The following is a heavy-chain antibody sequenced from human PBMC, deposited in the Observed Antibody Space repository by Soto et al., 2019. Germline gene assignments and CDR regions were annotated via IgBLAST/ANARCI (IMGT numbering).Heavy chain of an antibody. Sequence: ASVKVSCKASGYTFTGYGISWVRQAPGQGLEWMGWISAYNGNTNYAQKLQGRVTMATDTSTSTAYMELRSLRSDDTAVYYCARDYGSGSYFADAFDIWRQGTMVTVSS. J-gene: IGHJ3*02. CDR1: GYTFTGYG. CDR2: ISAYNGNT. CDR3: ARDYGSGSYFADAFDI. V-gene: IGHV1-18*01. D-gene: IGHD3-10*01.